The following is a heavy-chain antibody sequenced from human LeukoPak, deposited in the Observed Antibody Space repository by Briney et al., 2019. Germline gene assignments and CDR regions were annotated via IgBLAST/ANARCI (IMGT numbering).Heavy chain of an antibody. CDR1: GFTFSDYY. Sequence: GGSLRLSCAASGFTFSDYYMSWIRQAPGKGLEWVSYISSSGSTIYYADSVKGRFTISRDNAKNSLYLQMNSLRAEDMAVYYCARDRLYYYDSSGYYYAGGFDIWGQGTMVTVSS. CDR3: ARDRLYYYDSSGYYYAGGFDI. J-gene: IGHJ3*02. CDR2: ISSSGSTI. D-gene: IGHD3-22*01. V-gene: IGHV3-11*01.